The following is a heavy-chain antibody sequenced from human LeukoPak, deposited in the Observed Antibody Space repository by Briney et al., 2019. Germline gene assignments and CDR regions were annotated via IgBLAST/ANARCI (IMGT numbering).Heavy chain of an antibody. V-gene: IGHV4-59*08. CDR1: LGSITRYD. CDR2: ISYSVST. J-gene: IGHJ4*02. D-gene: IGHD5-18*01. CDR3: ARHGGYSNGCGRYFDY. Sequence: PSGTLSLTFTVSLGSITRYDWSWIGQPPCKGREGMGYISYSVSTSYNTSLKSPGTISVDTSKNQFSLKLSSLTAADTAVYYCARHGGYSNGCGRYFDYWGQGTLVTVSS.